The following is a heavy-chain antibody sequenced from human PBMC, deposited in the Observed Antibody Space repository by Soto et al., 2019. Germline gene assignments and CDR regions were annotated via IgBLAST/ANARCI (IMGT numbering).Heavy chain of an antibody. Sequence: GGSLRLSCAASGFTFSSYGMHWVRQAPGKGLEWVAVIWYDGSNKYYADSVKGRFTISRDNSKNTLYLQMNSLRAEDTAVYYCARDLPLRYYMDVWGKGTTVTVSS. CDR3: ARDLPLRYYMDV. CDR2: IWYDGSNK. CDR1: GFTFSSYG. V-gene: IGHV3-33*01. J-gene: IGHJ6*03.